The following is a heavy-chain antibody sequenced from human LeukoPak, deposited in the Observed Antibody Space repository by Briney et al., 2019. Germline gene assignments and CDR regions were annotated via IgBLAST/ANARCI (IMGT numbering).Heavy chain of an antibody. CDR1: GFTFSSYG. V-gene: IGHV3-23*01. Sequence: PGGSLRLSCAASGFTFSSYGMTWLRQTPAKGLERVSAISGSGETTYYSDSVKGRFTISRDNSKNTLFLQMKSLRVEDAAMYYCAKTHGYFDQWGQGPLVAVSS. CDR3: AKTHGYFDQ. D-gene: IGHD3-22*01. J-gene: IGHJ4*02. CDR2: ISGSGETT.